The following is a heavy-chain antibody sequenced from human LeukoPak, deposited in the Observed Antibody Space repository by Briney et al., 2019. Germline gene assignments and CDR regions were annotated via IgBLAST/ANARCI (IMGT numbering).Heavy chain of an antibody. CDR1: GFTFNSFS. Sequence: GGSLRLSCAASGFTFNSFSMNWVRQAPGKGLDWISYISRSSTTIYYADSVKGRFTISRDNARNSLYLQMNSLRAEDTAVYYCARDILGSQTPFDYWGQGTLVTVSS. D-gene: IGHD1-26*01. CDR2: ISRSSTTI. CDR3: ARDILGSQTPFDY. V-gene: IGHV3-48*04. J-gene: IGHJ4*02.